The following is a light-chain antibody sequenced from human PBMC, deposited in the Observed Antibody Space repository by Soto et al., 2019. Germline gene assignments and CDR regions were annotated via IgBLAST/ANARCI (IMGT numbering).Light chain of an antibody. J-gene: IGLJ3*02. CDR1: GSDVGDSSH. Sequence: QSALTQPRSVSGSPGQSVTISCTATGSDVGDSSHVSWYQLHPGKAPKLMIYEVNNRPSGVPDRFSGSKSCSTASLTISGLQAEDEAEYYCCLSPGSLTWLFGGGTKLTVL. V-gene: IGLV2-11*01. CDR2: EVN. CDR3: CLSPGSLTWL.